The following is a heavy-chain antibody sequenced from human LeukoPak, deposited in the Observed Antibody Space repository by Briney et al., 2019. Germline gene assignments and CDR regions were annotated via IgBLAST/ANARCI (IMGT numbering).Heavy chain of an antibody. D-gene: IGHD6-19*01. V-gene: IGHV4-34*01. Sequence: PSETLSLTCAVFGGSFSGYYWSWIRQPPGKGLEWLGEINHSGSTNYKSSLKSRITISLDTSKNQFSLRLSSVTAADTAVYYCARTGWYSFYYGGQGTLVIVSA. CDR3: ARTGWYSFYY. CDR1: GGSFSGYY. CDR2: INHSGST. J-gene: IGHJ4*02.